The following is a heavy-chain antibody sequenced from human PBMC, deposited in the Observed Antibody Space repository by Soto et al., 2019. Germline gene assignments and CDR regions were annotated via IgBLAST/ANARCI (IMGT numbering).Heavy chain of an antibody. CDR1: GFTFNNAW. CDR2: IQSKSDGGTP. CDR3: STSATYDDTRRYRGYFDV. Sequence: EVQVVESGGGLVKPGGSLRLSCATSGFTFNNAWMSWVRQAPGKGLEWVVRIQSKSDGGTPDYAEPVKGRFSISRNDSPSTMYLQRISLKTEDTAVYYCSTSATYDDTRRYRGYFDVWGRGTLVTVSS. V-gene: IGHV3-15*01. D-gene: IGHD3-22*01. J-gene: IGHJ2*01.